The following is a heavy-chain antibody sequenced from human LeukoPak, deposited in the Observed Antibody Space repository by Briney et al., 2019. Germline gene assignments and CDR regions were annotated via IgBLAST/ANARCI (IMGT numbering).Heavy chain of an antibody. Sequence: GGSLRLSCAASGFTFSTHALTWVRQAPGKGLEWVSAITGSGGRTNYADSVKGRFTISRDNSKNTLYLQMNSLRAEDTAIYYCAKEVLYGSGSYYDYWGQGTLVTVSS. CDR3: AKEVLYGSGSYYDY. CDR1: GFTFSTHA. V-gene: IGHV3-23*01. D-gene: IGHD3-10*01. J-gene: IGHJ4*02. CDR2: ITGSGGRT.